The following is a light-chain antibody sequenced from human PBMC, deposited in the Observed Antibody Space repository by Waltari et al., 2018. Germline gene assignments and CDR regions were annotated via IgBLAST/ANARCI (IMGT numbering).Light chain of an antibody. Sequence: QSVLTQPPSVSGAPGQRVPISCTGSRTNTGAGHDVQWYQQLPGTAPKLIIYDTTNRPSGVPDRFSGSKSGASASLAITGLQPEDEADYFCQSYDSTLSVLYVFGTGTKVTVL. V-gene: IGLV1-40*01. CDR3: QSYDSTLSVLYV. J-gene: IGLJ1*01. CDR1: RTNTGAGHD. CDR2: DTT.